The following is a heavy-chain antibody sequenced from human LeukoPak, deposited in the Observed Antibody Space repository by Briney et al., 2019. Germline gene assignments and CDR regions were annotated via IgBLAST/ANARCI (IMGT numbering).Heavy chain of an antibody. CDR3: ARDIGGSIRTAVAGWDY. V-gene: IGHV1-18*01. J-gene: IGHJ4*02. Sequence: ASVKVSCKASGYTFTSYGISWVRQAPGQGLEWMGWISAYNGNTNYAQKLQGRVTMTTDTSTSTAYMELRSLRSDDTAVYYCARDIGGSIRTAVAGWDYWGQGTLVTVSS. CDR2: ISAYNGNT. CDR1: GYTFTSYG. D-gene: IGHD6-19*01.